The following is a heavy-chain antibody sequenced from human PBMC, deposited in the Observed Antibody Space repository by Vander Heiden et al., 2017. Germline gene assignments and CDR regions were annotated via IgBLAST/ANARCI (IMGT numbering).Heavy chain of an antibody. J-gene: IGHJ6*02. D-gene: IGHD1-7*01. Sequence: QVQLVASGGGLVKPGGSLRLSCAASGFTFRDHSMRWIRQGPWKGLECVSYISSSGSTIYYADAVKGRFTISRDNAKNSLYLQMNSLRAEDTAVYYCARDDKAGNYGDYYYGMDVWGQGTTVTVSS. V-gene: IGHV3-11*01. CDR3: ARDDKAGNYGDYYYGMDV. CDR2: ISSSGSTI. CDR1: GFTFRDHS.